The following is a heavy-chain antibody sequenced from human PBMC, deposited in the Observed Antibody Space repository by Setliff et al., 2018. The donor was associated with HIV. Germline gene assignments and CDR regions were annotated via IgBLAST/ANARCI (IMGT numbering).Heavy chain of an antibody. J-gene: IGHJ3*02. CDR2: IKTDGSEK. Sequence: PSETLSLTCAVSGYAINNNFFWGWVRQPPGKGLEWVANIKTDGSEKFYVDSVKGRFTISRDNAKNSLYLQMNSLRAEDTAVYYCARCSSGYGANDAFDIWGQGTMVTVSS. CDR1: GYAINNNF. D-gene: IGHD3-22*01. CDR3: ARCSSGYGANDAFDI. V-gene: IGHV3-7*03.